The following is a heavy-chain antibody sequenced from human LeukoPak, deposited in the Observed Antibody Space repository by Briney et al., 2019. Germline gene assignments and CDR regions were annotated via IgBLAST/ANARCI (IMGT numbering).Heavy chain of an antibody. V-gene: IGHV3-23*01. CDR1: GFTFSSYA. Sequence: PGGSLRLSCAASGFTFSSYAMSWVRQAPGKGLEWVSGISGSGSGGSTYYADSVKGRFTISRDNSKNTLYLQMISLRAEDTAVYYCARAGSFRFDYWGQGTLVTVSS. CDR2: ISGSGSGGST. CDR3: ARAGSFRFDY. D-gene: IGHD1-26*01. J-gene: IGHJ4*02.